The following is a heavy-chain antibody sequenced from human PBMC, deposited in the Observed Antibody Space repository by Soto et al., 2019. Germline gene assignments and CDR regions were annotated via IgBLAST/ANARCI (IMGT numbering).Heavy chain of an antibody. J-gene: IGHJ4*02. CDR2: ISYDGRDK. V-gene: IGHV3-30*18. CDR1: GFTFSTYG. D-gene: IGHD5-18*01. Sequence: PGGSLRLSCAASGFTFSTYGIHWVRQAPGKGLEWVAVISYDGRDKYHADSVKGRFTISRDNSKNTLYLQMNSLRDEDTAVYYCAKDRDTYGSAYYFDYWGQGTLVTVSS. CDR3: AKDRDTYGSAYYFDY.